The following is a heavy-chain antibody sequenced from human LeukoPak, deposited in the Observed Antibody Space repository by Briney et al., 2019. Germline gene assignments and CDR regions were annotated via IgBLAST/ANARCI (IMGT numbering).Heavy chain of an antibody. Sequence: GGSLRLSCAASGFTFSSYSMNWVRQAPGKGLEWVSYISSSGSTIYYADSVKGRFTISRDNAKNSLYLQMNSLRAEDTAVYYCARSDYGDSSMAFDYWGQGTLVTVSS. CDR1: GFTFSSYS. CDR3: ARSDYGDSSMAFDY. J-gene: IGHJ4*02. D-gene: IGHD4-17*01. CDR2: ISSSGSTI. V-gene: IGHV3-48*04.